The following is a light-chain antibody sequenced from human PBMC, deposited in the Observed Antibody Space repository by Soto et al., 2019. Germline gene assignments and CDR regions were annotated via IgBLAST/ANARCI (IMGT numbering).Light chain of an antibody. CDR1: QDISNH. CDR2: DAS. Sequence: DIQMTQSPSSLSASVGDRVTITCQASQDISNHLNWYQQKPGKAPKLLIFDASSVEAGVPSRFSGSGSGTHFTFTILSLQAEDIATYFCQQYGDLPLTFGGGTKV. V-gene: IGKV1-33*01. J-gene: IGKJ4*01. CDR3: QQYGDLPLT.